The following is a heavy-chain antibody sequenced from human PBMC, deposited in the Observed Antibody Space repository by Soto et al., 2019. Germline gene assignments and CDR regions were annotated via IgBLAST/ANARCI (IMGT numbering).Heavy chain of an antibody. CDR2: INGNGGDT. V-gene: IGHV3-23*01. CDR1: GFTFGRYA. J-gene: IGHJ3*01. CDR3: AKIYAFWRRHHDSFDV. D-gene: IGHD3-3*01. Sequence: EVQLFESGGGLVQPGGSLRLSCAASGFTFGRYAMTWVRQAPGKGLEWVSGINGNGGDTYYADSVKGRFTISRDNPKNTVYLQMNSLRVEDTAVYYCAKIYAFWRRHHDSFDVWGQGTLVIVSS.